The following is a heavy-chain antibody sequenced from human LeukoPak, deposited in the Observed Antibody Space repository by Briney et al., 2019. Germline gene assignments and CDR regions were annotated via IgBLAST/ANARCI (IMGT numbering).Heavy chain of an antibody. CDR3: AKERVTKVAAVGGGAFDI. V-gene: IGHV3-30*02. CDR1: GFTFSSYG. D-gene: IGHD4-11*01. J-gene: IGHJ3*02. Sequence: GGSLRLSCAASGFTFSSYGMHWVRQAPGKGLEWVAFIRYDGSNKYYADSVKGRFTISRDNSKNTLYLQMNSLRAEDTAVYYCAKERVTKVAAVGGGAFDIWGQGTMVTVSS. CDR2: IRYDGSNK.